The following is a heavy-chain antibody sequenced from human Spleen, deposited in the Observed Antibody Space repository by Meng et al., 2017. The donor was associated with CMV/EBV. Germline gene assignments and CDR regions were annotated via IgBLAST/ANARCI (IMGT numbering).Heavy chain of an antibody. CDR2: ISDSADVM. CDR3: ARVGYSRRWYGNWFDP. J-gene: IGHJ5*02. CDR1: GFTFGDYY. Sequence: GESLKISCAASGFTFGDYYMTWIRQAPGKGLEWVSYISDSADVMIYADSVKGRFTISRDNAKKSLYLQMKSLKVDDTAVYYCARVGYSRRWYGNWFDPWGQGTLVTVSS. D-gene: IGHD2-21*01. V-gene: IGHV3-11*01.